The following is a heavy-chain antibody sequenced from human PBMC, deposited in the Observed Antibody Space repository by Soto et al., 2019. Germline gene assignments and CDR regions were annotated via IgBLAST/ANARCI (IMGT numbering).Heavy chain of an antibody. Sequence: QVQLVQSGAEVKKPGASVKVSCKASGYTFTSYDINWVRQATGQGLEWMGWMNPNSGNTGYAQKFQGRVTMTRNTSISTAYMELSSLRSEDTAVYYCARSGYSRGWYSIQYYFDYWGQGTLVTVSS. J-gene: IGHJ4*02. CDR1: GYTFTSYD. D-gene: IGHD6-19*01. CDR2: MNPNSGNT. V-gene: IGHV1-8*01. CDR3: ARSGYSRGWYSIQYYFDY.